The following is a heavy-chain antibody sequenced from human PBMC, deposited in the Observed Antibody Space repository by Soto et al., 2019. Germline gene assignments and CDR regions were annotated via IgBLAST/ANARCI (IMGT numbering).Heavy chain of an antibody. CDR1: GFTFSSYG. Sequence: QVQLVESGGGVVQPGRSLRLSCAASGFTFSSYGMHWVRQAPGKGLEWVAVISYDGSNKYYADSVKGRFTISRDNSKNTLYLQMNSLRAEDTAVYYCAKGSDYLDYWGQGTLVTVSS. V-gene: IGHV3-30*18. D-gene: IGHD3-3*01. J-gene: IGHJ4*02. CDR2: ISYDGSNK. CDR3: AKGSDYLDY.